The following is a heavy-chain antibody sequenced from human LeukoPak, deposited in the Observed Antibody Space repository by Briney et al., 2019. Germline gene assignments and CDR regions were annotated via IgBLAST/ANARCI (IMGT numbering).Heavy chain of an antibody. CDR1: GGTFNSYA. Sequence: SVKVSCKASGGTFNSYAISWVRQAPGQGLEWMGGIIPIFGTANYAQKFQGRVTITADESTSTAYMELSSLRSEDTAVYYCARDLAVGAVYYFDYWGQGTLVTVSS. CDR3: ARDLAVGAVYYFDY. V-gene: IGHV1-69*01. D-gene: IGHD1-26*01. J-gene: IGHJ4*02. CDR2: IIPIFGTA.